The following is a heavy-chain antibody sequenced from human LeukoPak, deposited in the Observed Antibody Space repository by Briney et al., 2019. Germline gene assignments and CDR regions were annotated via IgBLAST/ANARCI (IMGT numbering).Heavy chain of an antibody. J-gene: IGHJ6*03. D-gene: IGHD3-3*01. CDR1: GGNFSSYA. CDR2: IIPIFGTA. V-gene: IGHV1-69*05. CDR3: ARDRFAYDFWSGKTQYYYYYYYMDV. Sequence: SVKVSCKASGGNFSSYAISWVRQAPGHGLEWIGGIIPIFGTANYAQKLQGWVTIITDASRRTGYMELSSLRSEDTAVYYCARDRFAYDFWSGKTQYYYYYYYMDVWGKGTTVTVSS.